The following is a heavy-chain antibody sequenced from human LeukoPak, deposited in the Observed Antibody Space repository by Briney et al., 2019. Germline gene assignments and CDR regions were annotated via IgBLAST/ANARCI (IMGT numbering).Heavy chain of an antibody. CDR2: IYYSGNT. V-gene: IGHV4-39*07. D-gene: IGHD3-10*01. CDR1: GGSIRSTTYC. Sequence: SETLSLTCSVSGGSIRSTTYCWGWIRQPPGKGLEWIGSIYYSGNTYYSPSLMSRVTISVDTSKNQFSLKLSSVTAADTAVYYCASTTFYYYGSGSRRAYYYYMDVWGKGTTVTVSS. CDR3: ASTTFYYYGSGSRRAYYYYMDV. J-gene: IGHJ6*03.